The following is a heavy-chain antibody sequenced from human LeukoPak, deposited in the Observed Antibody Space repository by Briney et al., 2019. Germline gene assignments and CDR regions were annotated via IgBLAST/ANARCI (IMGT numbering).Heavy chain of an antibody. CDR3: ARQTYYYDSSGYYPHDAFDI. J-gene: IGHJ3*02. CDR2: IYHSGST. V-gene: IGHV4-38-2*01. CDR1: GYSISSGYY. D-gene: IGHD3-22*01. Sequence: SETLSLTCAVSGYSISSGYYWGWIRQPPGKGLGWIGSIYHSGSTYYNPSLKSRVTISVDTSKNQFSLKLSSVTAADTAVYYCARQTYYYDSSGYYPHDAFDIWGQGTMVTVSS.